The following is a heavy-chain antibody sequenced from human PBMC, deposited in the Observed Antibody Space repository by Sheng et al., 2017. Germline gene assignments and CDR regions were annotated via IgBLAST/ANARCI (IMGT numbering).Heavy chain of an antibody. D-gene: IGHD2-15*01. CDR3: ARASYCSGGSCYSGIAFDI. CDR2: IYSGGST. CDR1: GFTVSSNY. J-gene: IGHJ3*02. V-gene: IGHV3-53*02. Sequence: EVQLVETGGGLIQPGGSLRLSCAASGFTVSSNYMSWVRQAPGKGLEWVSVIYSGGSTYYADSVKGRFTISRDNSKNTLYLQMNSLRAEDTAVYYCARASYCSGGSCYSGIAFDIWGQGT.